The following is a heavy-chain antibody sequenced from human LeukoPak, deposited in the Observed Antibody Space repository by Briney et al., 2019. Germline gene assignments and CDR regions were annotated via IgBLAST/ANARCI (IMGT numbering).Heavy chain of an antibody. CDR3: ARDHGY. J-gene: IGHJ4*02. CDR2: ISSDGSQK. V-gene: IGHV3-30*04. CDR1: GFTFSRYA. Sequence: PGRSLRLSCAGSGFTFSRYAMHWVRQAPGKGLEWVTVISSDGSQKYYADSVKGRFTISRDNSKNTLYLQMNSLGAEDTAVYYCARDHGYWGQGTLVTVSS.